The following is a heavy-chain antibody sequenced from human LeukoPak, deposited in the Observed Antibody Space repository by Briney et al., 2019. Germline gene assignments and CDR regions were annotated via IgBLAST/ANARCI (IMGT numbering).Heavy chain of an antibody. CDR1: GGSFSGYY. V-gene: IGHV4-34*01. J-gene: IGHJ6*03. Sequence: PSETLSLTCAVYGGSFSGYYWSWIRQPPGKGLEWIGEINHSGSTNYNPSLKGRVTISVDTSKNQFSLKLSSVTAADTAVYYCARGDRPGIAAAGIHYYMDVWGKGTTVTVSS. CDR3: ARGDRPGIAAAGIHYYMDV. D-gene: IGHD6-13*01. CDR2: INHSGST.